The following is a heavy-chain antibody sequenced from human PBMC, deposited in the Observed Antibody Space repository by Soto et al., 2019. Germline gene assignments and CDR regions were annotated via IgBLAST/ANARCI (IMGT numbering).Heavy chain of an antibody. CDR3: ARDGQWLPRDGLRSSYYDY. Sequence: QVQLVESGGGVVQPGRSLRLSCAASGFNFSSYVMHWVRQAPGKGLEWVAVIWYDGGNKYYADSVKGRFTISRDNSKNTLYLQMNSLRAEGTAVYYCARDGQWLPRDGLRSSYYDYWGQGTLVTVSS. CDR2: IWYDGGNK. D-gene: IGHD6-19*01. J-gene: IGHJ4*02. V-gene: IGHV3-33*01. CDR1: GFNFSSYV.